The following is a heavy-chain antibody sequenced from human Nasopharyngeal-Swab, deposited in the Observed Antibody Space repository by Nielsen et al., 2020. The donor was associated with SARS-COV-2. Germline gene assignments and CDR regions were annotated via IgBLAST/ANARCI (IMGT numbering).Heavy chain of an antibody. CDR3: AKNSGYDSFDY. CDR2: ISYDGSNK. D-gene: IGHD5-12*01. Sequence: GGSLRLSCAASGFTFSSYCMHWVRQAPGKGLEWVAVISYDGSNKYYADSVKGRFTISRDNSKNTLYLQMNSLRAEDTAVYYCAKNSGYDSFDYWGQGTLVTASS. J-gene: IGHJ4*02. CDR1: GFTFSSYC. V-gene: IGHV3-30*18.